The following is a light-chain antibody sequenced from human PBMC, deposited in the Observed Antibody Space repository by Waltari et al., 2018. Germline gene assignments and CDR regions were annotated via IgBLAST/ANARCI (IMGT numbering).Light chain of an antibody. CDR2: GVS. CDR1: QRMSNW. J-gene: IGKJ1*01. CDR3: QQYNSYPRT. Sequence: DIQLTQSPSTLSASVGDRVTITCRASQRMSNWLAWYQQKPGKAPKVLIFGVSTLESGVPSRFSGSGSGTEFTLTITSLQPDDFATYYCQQYNSYPRTFGQGTKVEIK. V-gene: IGKV1-5*03.